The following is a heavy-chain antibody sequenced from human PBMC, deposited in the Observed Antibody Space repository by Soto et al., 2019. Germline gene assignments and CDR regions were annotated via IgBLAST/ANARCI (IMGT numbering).Heavy chain of an antibody. CDR3: ARDHYYGSGSYMAY. Sequence: ASVKVSCKASGYTFTGYYMHWVRQAPGQGLEWMGWINPNSGGTNYAQKFQGRVTMTRDTSISTAYMELSRLRSDDTAVYYCARDHYYGSGSYMAYWGQGTPVTVSS. CDR2: INPNSGGT. D-gene: IGHD3-10*01. CDR1: GYTFTGYY. J-gene: IGHJ4*02. V-gene: IGHV1-2*02.